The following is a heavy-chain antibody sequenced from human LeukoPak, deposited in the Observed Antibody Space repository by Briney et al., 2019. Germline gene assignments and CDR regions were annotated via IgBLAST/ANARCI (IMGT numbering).Heavy chain of an antibody. CDR3: AKDRTVGASYWYFDL. CDR2: ISGSGGST. Sequence: GGSLRLSCAAFGFTSSSYALNWVRQAPGKGLEWVSAISGSGGSTYYADSVKGRFTISRDSSRNTLFLHMNTLRAEDTAIYYCAKDRTVGASYWYFDLWGRGTLVTVSS. CDR1: GFTSSSYA. J-gene: IGHJ2*01. D-gene: IGHD1-26*01. V-gene: IGHV3-23*01.